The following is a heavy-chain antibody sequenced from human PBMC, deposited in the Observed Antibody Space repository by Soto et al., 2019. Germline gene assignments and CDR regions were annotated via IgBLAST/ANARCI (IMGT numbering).Heavy chain of an antibody. V-gene: IGHV4-31*03. CDR2: TSNIVST. Sequence: QVQLQESGPGLVKPSQTLSLTCTVSGGSITSSGYYWSRIRQHPGEGLEWIGFTSNIVSTSYNPSLKSRVTIAVDTSSNHFSLNLKYVTAADTAVDYGARGGGSTKVDYWGQGTLVTVSP. D-gene: IGHD2-2*01. CDR3: ARGGGSTKVDY. J-gene: IGHJ4*02. CDR1: GGSITSSGYY.